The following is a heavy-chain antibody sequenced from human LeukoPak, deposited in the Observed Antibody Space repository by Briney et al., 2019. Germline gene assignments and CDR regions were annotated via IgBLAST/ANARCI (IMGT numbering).Heavy chain of an antibody. V-gene: IGHV1-2*02. D-gene: IGHD3-10*01. Sequence: GASVKVSCKASGSTFIDYYMHWVRQAPGQGLEWMGWINPNSGDTNYAQKFQGRVTMTRDTSISTAYMELSRLRSDDTAVYYCARDQGDRGLLYYYYYYMDVWGKGTTVTVSS. CDR3: ARDQGDRGLLYYYYYYMDV. CDR2: INPNSGDT. J-gene: IGHJ6*03. CDR1: GSTFIDYY.